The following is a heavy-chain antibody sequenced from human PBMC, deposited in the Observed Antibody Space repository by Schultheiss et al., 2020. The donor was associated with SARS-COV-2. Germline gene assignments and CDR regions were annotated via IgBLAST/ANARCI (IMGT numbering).Heavy chain of an antibody. Sequence: SETLSLTCTVSGGSISSYYWSWIRQPPGKGLEWIGRIYTSGSTNNNPSLKSRVTISVDTSKNQFSLKLSSVTAADTAVYYCARHRGVDCSSTSCRRYYYYYGMDVWGQGTTVTVSS. J-gene: IGHJ6*02. CDR2: IYTSGST. CDR3: ARHRGVDCSSTSCRRYYYYYGMDV. V-gene: IGHV4-4*08. CDR1: GGSISSYY. D-gene: IGHD2-2*01.